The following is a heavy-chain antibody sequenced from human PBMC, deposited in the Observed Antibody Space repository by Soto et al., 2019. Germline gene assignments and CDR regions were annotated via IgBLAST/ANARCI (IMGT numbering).Heavy chain of an antibody. V-gene: IGHV1-69*13. CDR1: GGTFSSYA. CDR3: ARAPGGGNYAFDI. Sequence: ASVKVSCKASGGTFSSYAISWVRQAPGQGLEWMGGIIPIFGTANYAQKFQGRVTITADESTSTAYMELSSLRSEDTAVYYCARAPGGGNYAFDIWGQGTMVTVSS. CDR2: IIPIFGTA. D-gene: IGHD2-21*02. J-gene: IGHJ3*02.